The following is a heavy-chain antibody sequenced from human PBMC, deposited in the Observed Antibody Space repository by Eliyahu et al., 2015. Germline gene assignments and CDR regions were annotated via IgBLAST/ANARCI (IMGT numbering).Heavy chain of an antibody. CDR3: ARGRVYCSGGSCYTYYFDY. D-gene: IGHD2-15*01. Sequence: QVQLQQWGAGLLKPSETLSLTXXVYXGSFSXXYWSWXRQPPGKGLEWIGEIXHSGSTNYNPSLKSRVTISVDTSKNQFSLKLSSVTAADTAVYYCARGRVYCSGGSCYTYYFDYWGQGTLVTVSS. CDR2: IXHSGST. V-gene: IGHV4-34*01. J-gene: IGHJ4*02. CDR1: XGSFSXXY.